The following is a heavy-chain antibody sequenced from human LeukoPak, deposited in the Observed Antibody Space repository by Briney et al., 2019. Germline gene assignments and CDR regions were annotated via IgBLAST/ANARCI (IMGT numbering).Heavy chain of an antibody. CDR1: GFTFSSYE. J-gene: IGHJ3*02. D-gene: IGHD2/OR15-2a*01. CDR3: ARAPFRAFDI. V-gene: IGHV3-53*01. Sequence: GGSLRLSCAASGFTFSSYEINWVRQAPGKGLEWVSVIYSGGSTYYADSVKGRFTISRDNSKNTLYLQMNSLRAEDTAVYYCARAPFRAFDIWGQGTMVTVSS. CDR2: IYSGGST.